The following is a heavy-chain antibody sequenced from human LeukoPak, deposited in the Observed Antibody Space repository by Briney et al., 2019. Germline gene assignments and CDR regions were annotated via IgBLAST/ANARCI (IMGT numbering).Heavy chain of an antibody. CDR1: GGSISSTTSY. CDR3: ARHGSTVYFDY. V-gene: IGHV4-39*01. Sequence: PSETLSLTCAVSGGSISSTTSYWGWIRQPPGKGLEWYGWYYYSGSLFYNPYLKSRVTIPVDTSKNQFSPGRRSDVPADTAVYYCARHGSTVYFDYWGQGTLVSVSS. D-gene: IGHD2-2*03. CDR2: YYYSGSL. J-gene: IGHJ4*02.